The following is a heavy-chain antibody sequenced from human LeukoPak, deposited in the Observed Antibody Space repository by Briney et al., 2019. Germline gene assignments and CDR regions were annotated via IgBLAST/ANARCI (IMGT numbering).Heavy chain of an antibody. CDR2: IYHSGST. J-gene: IGHJ4*02. CDR3: ARVGEDGSGSYDY. D-gene: IGHD3-10*01. V-gene: IGHV4-4*02. Sequence: SETLSLTCAVSGGSISSSNWWSWVRQPPGKGLEWIGEIYHSGSTNYNPSLKSRVTISVDKSKNQFSLKLSSVTAADTAVYYCARVGEDGSGSYDYWGQGTLVTVSS. CDR1: GGSISSSNW.